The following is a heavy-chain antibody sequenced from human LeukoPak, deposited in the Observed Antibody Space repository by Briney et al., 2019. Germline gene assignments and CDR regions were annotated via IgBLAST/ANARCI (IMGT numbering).Heavy chain of an antibody. CDR1: GFTFSTYW. Sequence: GGSLRLSCAASGFTFSTYWMTWVRQAPGKGLEWVANIKPDGSEKYYVDSVKGRFTTSRDNAKNSLYLQMNSLRVEDTAMYYCARITMVRGARKDDYWGQGTLATVSS. V-gene: IGHV3-7*01. D-gene: IGHD3-10*01. J-gene: IGHJ4*02. CDR2: IKPDGSEK. CDR3: ARITMVRGARKDDY.